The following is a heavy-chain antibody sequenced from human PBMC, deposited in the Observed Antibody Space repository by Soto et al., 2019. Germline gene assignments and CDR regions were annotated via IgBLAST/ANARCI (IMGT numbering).Heavy chain of an antibody. CDR1: GFTFSNYS. CDR2: ISSSSSYI. Sequence: EVQLVESGGGLVKPGGSLRLSCAASGFTFSNYSMNWVRQAPGKGLEWVSSISSSSSYIYYADSLKGRFTISRDNAKNSLFLQMNRLRAEDTAVYYCARVVYGADGMDVWGQGTTVTVSS. V-gene: IGHV3-21*01. J-gene: IGHJ6*02. CDR3: ARVVYGADGMDV. D-gene: IGHD3-10*01.